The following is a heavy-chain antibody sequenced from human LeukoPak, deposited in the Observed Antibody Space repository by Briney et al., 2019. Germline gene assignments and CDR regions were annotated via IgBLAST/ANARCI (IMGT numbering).Heavy chain of an antibody. J-gene: IGHJ3*02. Sequence: PGGSLRLSCAASGFTFSSYAMSWVRQAPGKGLEWVSSISSSSCYIYYEDSVKGRFAISRDNAKNSLYLQMNSLRAEDTAVYYCAREIGEALLNDAFDIWGQGTMVTVSS. V-gene: IGHV3-21*01. CDR2: ISSSSCYI. D-gene: IGHD3-10*01. CDR1: GFTFSSYA. CDR3: AREIGEALLNDAFDI.